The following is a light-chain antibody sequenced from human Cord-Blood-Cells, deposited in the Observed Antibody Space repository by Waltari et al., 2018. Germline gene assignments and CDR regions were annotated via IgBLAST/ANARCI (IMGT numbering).Light chain of an antibody. CDR3: CSYAGSYTYV. CDR1: SSDVGGYNY. V-gene: IGLV2-11*01. Sequence: QSALTQPRSVSGSPGQSVTISCTGTSSDVGGYNYVSWYQQHPGKAPKLLLYDVTNRPAGVPDRFSVSKSGNTASLTISGLQAEDEADYYCCSYAGSYTYVFGTGTKVTVL. J-gene: IGLJ1*01. CDR2: DVT.